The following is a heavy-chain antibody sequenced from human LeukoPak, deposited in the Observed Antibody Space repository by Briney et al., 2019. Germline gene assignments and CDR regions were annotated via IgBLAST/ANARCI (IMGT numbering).Heavy chain of an antibody. V-gene: IGHV3-30*02. CDR1: GFTFSNCG. J-gene: IGHJ4*02. Sequence: GESLRLSCAASGFTFSNCGMHWVRQAPGKGLEWVAFIRNDGSNTYYADSVKGRFTISRDNSKNTLYLQMNSLRAEDTAVYYCAKDRQRVVPAANDYWGQGTLVTVSS. D-gene: IGHD2-2*01. CDR2: IRNDGSNT. CDR3: AKDRQRVVPAANDY.